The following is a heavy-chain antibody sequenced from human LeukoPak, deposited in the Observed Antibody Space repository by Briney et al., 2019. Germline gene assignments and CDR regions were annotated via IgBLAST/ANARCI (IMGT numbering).Heavy chain of an antibody. CDR1: GFTFSSYG. V-gene: IGHV3-30*18. Sequence: GRSLRLSCAASGFTFSSYGMHWVRQALGKGLEWVAVISYDGSNKYYADSVKGRFTISRDNSKNTLYLQMNSLRAEDTAVYYCAKNYDSSGYYLGWFDPWGQGTLVTVSS. CDR2: ISYDGSNK. D-gene: IGHD3-22*01. J-gene: IGHJ5*02. CDR3: AKNYDSSGYYLGWFDP.